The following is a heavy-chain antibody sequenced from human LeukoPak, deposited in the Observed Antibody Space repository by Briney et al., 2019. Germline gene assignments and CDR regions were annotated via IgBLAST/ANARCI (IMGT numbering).Heavy chain of an antibody. CDR3: ARVSGTNYYARRAYYYYGMDV. Sequence: SETLSLTCTVSGGSVISSSSYWGWIRQPPGKGLEWIGSIYYRGSTYYNPSLKSRLTISVDTSKNQFSLKLSSVTAADTAVYYCARVSGTNYYARRAYYYYGMDVWGQGTTVTVSS. D-gene: IGHD1-26*01. V-gene: IGHV4-39*01. CDR1: GGSVISSSSY. J-gene: IGHJ6*02. CDR2: IYYRGST.